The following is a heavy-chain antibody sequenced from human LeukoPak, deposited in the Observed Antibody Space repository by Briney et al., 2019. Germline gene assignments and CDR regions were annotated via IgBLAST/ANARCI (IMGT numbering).Heavy chain of an antibody. CDR2: ITGSGGTT. V-gene: IGHV3-23*01. CDR1: GVTFSSYT. D-gene: IGHD2-2*01. CDR3: AEVARRSTIS. Sequence: GGTLRLSCAASGVTFSSYTMSWVRQTPGNGLEWVSAITGSGGTTYYTDSVKCRFKISRDYSKNTLYLQMSSLRAEDTAVYYCAEVARRSTISWGQGTLVTVSS. J-gene: IGHJ4*02.